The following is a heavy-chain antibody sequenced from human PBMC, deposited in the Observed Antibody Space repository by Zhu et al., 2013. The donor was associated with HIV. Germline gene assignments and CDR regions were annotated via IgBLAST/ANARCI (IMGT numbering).Heavy chain of an antibody. CDR3: ARVVVVRGVIITEGYYYGMDV. Sequence: QVQLVQSGAEVKKPGSSVKVSCKASGGTFSSYAINWVRQAPGQGLEWMGGIIPIFGTANYAQKFQGRVTITADESTSTAYMELSSLRSEDTAVYYCARVVVVRGVIITEGYYYGMDVWGQGTTVTVSS. CDR1: GGTFSSYA. CDR2: IIPIFGTA. V-gene: IGHV1-69*01. D-gene: IGHD3-10*01. J-gene: IGHJ6*02.